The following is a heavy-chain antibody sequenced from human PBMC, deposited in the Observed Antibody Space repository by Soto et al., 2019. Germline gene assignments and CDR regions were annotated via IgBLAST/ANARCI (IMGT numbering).Heavy chain of an antibody. Sequence: QVQLVESGGGVAQPGMSLRLSCAASGYIFSDYGMHWVRQAPGKGLEWVALISYDGNNRHYAESVKGRFTISRDNSKNTLYVQMNSLRAEDTAMYYCARDRLRAGAGTRGFLDSWGQGALVTVSS. CDR3: ARDRLRAGAGTRGFLDS. CDR1: GYIFSDYG. J-gene: IGHJ4*02. D-gene: IGHD6-19*01. CDR2: ISYDGNNR. V-gene: IGHV3-30*03.